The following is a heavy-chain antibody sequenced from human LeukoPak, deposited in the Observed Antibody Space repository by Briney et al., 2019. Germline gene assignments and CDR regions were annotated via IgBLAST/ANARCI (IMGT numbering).Heavy chain of an antibody. D-gene: IGHD6-19*01. CDR1: GYTFTGYY. J-gene: IGHJ4*02. CDR3: ATRGYSSGWYIDY. V-gene: IGHV1-2*06. Sequence: GASVTVSCTASGYTFTGYYMHWVRQAPGQGLEWMGRINPNSGGTNYAQKFQGRVTMTRDTSISTAYMELSRLRSDDTAVYYCATRGYSSGWYIDYWGQGTLVTVSS. CDR2: INPNSGGT.